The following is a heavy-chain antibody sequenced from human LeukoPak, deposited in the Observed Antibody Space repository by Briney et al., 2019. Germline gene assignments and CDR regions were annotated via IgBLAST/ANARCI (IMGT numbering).Heavy chain of an antibody. V-gene: IGHV3-23*01. Sequence: PGGSLRLSCAASGFTFSSLAMSWVRQAPGKGLEWGSGISGTGGSTFYVDSVKGRFTISRDNSKDILYLQMNSLRAEDTALYYCARGRTMVRGVPPAGDAFDIWGQGTMVTVSS. J-gene: IGHJ3*02. CDR1: GFTFSSLA. D-gene: IGHD3-10*01. CDR3: ARGRTMVRGVPPAGDAFDI. CDR2: ISGTGGST.